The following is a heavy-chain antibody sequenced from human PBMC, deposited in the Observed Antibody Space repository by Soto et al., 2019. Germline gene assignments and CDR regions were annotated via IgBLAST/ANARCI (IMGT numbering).Heavy chain of an antibody. Sequence: EVQLLESGGGLVQPGGSLRLSCAASGFTFSSYGMTWVRQAPGKGLEWVSTISGSGGSTYYADSVKGQFTISRDNSKNTLYLQMNSLRAEDPAVYYCAKGLYSGSYFDYWGQGNLVTVSS. CDR2: ISGSGGST. CDR3: AKGLYSGSYFDY. J-gene: IGHJ4*02. D-gene: IGHD1-26*01. CDR1: GFTFSSYG. V-gene: IGHV3-23*01.